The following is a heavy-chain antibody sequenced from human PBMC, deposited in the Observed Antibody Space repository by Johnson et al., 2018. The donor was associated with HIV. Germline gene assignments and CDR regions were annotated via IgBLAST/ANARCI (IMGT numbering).Heavy chain of an antibody. CDR1: GFTVSSNY. CDR2: IYSGGST. D-gene: IGHD3-16*01. CDR3: AKDTYGPLDAFDV. J-gene: IGHJ3*01. Sequence: VQLVESGGGLIQPGGSLRLSCAASGFTVSSNYMSWVRQAPGKGLEWVSVIYSGGSTYYADSVKGRVTISRDNSKNTVYLQMKSLRNEDTAVYFWAKDTYGPLDAFDVWGQGTMVTVSS. V-gene: IGHV3-66*03.